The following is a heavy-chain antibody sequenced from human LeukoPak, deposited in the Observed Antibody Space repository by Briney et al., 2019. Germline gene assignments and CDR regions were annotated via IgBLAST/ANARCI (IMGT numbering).Heavy chain of an antibody. CDR3: ARLRYNWNVCVFDI. CDR1: GGSFSGYY. V-gene: IGHV4-34*01. D-gene: IGHD1-1*01. J-gene: IGHJ3*02. Sequence: SETLSLTCAVFGGSFSGYYWSWIRQPPGKGLEWIGEINHSGSTNYNPSLKSRVTISLDTPKNQFSLKLSSVTAADAAVYYCARLRYNWNVCVFDIWGQGTMVTISS. CDR2: INHSGST.